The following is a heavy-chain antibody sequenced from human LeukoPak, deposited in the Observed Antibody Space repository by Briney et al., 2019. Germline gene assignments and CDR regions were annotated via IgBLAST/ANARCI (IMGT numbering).Heavy chain of an antibody. CDR3: ARGRYDFWSGYYTFDY. V-gene: IGHV3-21*01. Sequence: GGSLRLSCEASGFTFSTYNMNWVRQAPGKGLEWVSSISSSSSYIYYADSVKGRFTISRDNAKNSLYLQMNSLRAEDTAVYYGARGRYDFWSGYYTFDYGGQGPLVTVSS. D-gene: IGHD3-3*01. J-gene: IGHJ4*02. CDR2: ISSSSSYI. CDR1: GFTFSTYN.